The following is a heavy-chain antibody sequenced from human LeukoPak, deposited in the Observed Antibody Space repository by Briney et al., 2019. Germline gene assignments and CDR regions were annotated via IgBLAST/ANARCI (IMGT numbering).Heavy chain of an antibody. V-gene: IGHV4-61*02. CDR3: ARDQGVYGDYMDNWFDP. Sequence: IRQPAGKGLEWIGRIYTSGSTNYNPSLKSRVTVSVDTSKNQFSLKLSSVTVADTAVYYCARDQGVYGDYMDNWFDPWGQGTLVTVSS. D-gene: IGHD4-17*01. J-gene: IGHJ5*02. CDR2: IYTSGST.